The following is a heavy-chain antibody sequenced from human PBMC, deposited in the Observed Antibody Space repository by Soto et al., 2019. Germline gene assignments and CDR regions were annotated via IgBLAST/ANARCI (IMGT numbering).Heavy chain of an antibody. V-gene: IGHV4-59*01. CDR3: ARARWSGYPNNRLAYEYYSYYYMDV. D-gene: IGHD3-3*01. Sequence: SETPSLTCTVSGGSISSYYWSWIRQPPGKGLEWIGYIYYSGSTNYNPSLKSRVTISVDTSKNQFSLKLSSVTAADTAVYYCARARWSGYPNNRLAYEYYSYYYMDVWGKRTTVTVSS. CDR1: GGSISSYY. CDR2: IYYSGST. J-gene: IGHJ6*03.